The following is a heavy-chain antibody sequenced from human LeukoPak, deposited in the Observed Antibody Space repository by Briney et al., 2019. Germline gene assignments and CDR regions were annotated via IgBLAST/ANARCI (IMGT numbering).Heavy chain of an antibody. CDR3: ARGVGGPYYYYGMDV. V-gene: IGHV3-9*01. J-gene: IGHJ6*02. D-gene: IGHD3-10*01. Sequence: GRSLRLSCAASGFTFDDYAMHWVRQAPGKGLEWVSGISWNSGSIGYADSVKGRFTISRDNAKSSLYLQMNSLRAEDTALYYCARGVGGPYYYYGMDVWGQGTTVTVSS. CDR1: GFTFDDYA. CDR2: ISWNSGSI.